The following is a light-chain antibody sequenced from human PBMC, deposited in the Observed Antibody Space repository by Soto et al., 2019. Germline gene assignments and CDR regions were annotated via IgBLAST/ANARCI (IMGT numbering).Light chain of an antibody. CDR1: QSVSNF. CDR2: DAS. Sequence: EIVLTQSPATLSLSPGERATLSCRASQSVSNFLAWYLQRPGQAPRLLIFDASKRAAGVPARFSGSGSGTEFTLTISILEPEDFAVYYCQQRSSWPITFGQGTRLEIK. J-gene: IGKJ5*01. V-gene: IGKV3-11*01. CDR3: QQRSSWPIT.